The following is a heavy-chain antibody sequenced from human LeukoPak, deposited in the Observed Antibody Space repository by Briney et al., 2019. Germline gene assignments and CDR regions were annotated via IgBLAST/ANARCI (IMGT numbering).Heavy chain of an antibody. CDR1: GGSISSSSYY. CDR3: ARGPYDILTGYANYFDY. D-gene: IGHD3-9*01. J-gene: IGHJ4*02. Sequence: SETLSLTCTVSGGSISSSSYYWGWIRQPPGKGLEWIGSIYYSGSTYYNPSLKSRVTISVDTSKNQFSLKLSSVTAADTAVYYCARGPYDILTGYANYFDYWGQGTLVTVSS. V-gene: IGHV4-39*07. CDR2: IYYSGST.